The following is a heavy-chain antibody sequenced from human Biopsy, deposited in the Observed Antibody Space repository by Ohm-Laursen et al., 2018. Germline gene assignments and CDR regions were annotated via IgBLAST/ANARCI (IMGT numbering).Heavy chain of an antibody. D-gene: IGHD5-18*01. CDR3: AKDRYNYTPIGRFSMDV. CDR1: GFTFNNYG. V-gene: IGHV3-30*18. CDR2: IFYDGSNT. Sequence: SLRLSCAASGFTFNNYGMQWVRQAPGKGLEWVAFIFYDGSNTYYADSVKGRFTISRDNSRDTLYLQMSSLRAEDTAVYYCAKDRYNYTPIGRFSMDVWGQGTTVTVSS. J-gene: IGHJ6*02.